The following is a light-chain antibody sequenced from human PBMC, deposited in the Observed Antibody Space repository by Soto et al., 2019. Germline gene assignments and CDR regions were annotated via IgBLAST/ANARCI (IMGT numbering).Light chain of an antibody. CDR3: QQYYITPLT. CDR1: QSVLYSSNDKNY. J-gene: IGKJ4*01. V-gene: IGKV4-1*01. Sequence: DIVMTQSPDSLAVSLGERATINCKSSQSVLYSSNDKNYLSWYLQRPGQPPKLLIYWASTRESGVPDRFSGSGSGTDFTLTISGLQAEDVAVYYCQQYYITPLTFGGGTRVEI. CDR2: WAS.